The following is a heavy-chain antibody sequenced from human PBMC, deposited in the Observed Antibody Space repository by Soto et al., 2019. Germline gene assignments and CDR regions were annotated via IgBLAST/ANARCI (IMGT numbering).Heavy chain of an antibody. J-gene: IGHJ4*02. CDR3: AKSAQLWPCDY. Sequence: QVQLVESGGGVVQPGRSLRLSCAASGFTFSSYGMHWVRQAPGKGLEWVAVISYDGSNKYYADSVKGRFTISRDNSKNTLYLQMNSLRAEDTAVYYCAKSAQLWPCDYWGQGTLVTVSS. CDR1: GFTFSSYG. CDR2: ISYDGSNK. V-gene: IGHV3-30*18. D-gene: IGHD5-18*01.